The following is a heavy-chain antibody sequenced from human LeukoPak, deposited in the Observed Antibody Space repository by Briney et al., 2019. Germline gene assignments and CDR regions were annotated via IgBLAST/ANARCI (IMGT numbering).Heavy chain of an antibody. CDR3: ASSSIAVAGTLNRFDY. J-gene: IGHJ4*02. V-gene: IGHV4-59*01. CDR1: GGSISSYY. CDR2: IYYSGGT. Sequence: PSETLSLTCTVSGGSISSYYWSWIRQPPGKGLEWIGYIYYSGGTNYNPSLKSRVTISVDTSKNQFSLKLSSVTAADTAVYYCASSSIAVAGTLNRFDYWGQGTLVTVSS. D-gene: IGHD6-19*01.